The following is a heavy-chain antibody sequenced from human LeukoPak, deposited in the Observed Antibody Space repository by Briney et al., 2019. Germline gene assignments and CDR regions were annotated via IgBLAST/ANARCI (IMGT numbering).Heavy chain of an antibody. V-gene: IGHV3-53*01. Sequence: GGSLRLSCAASGFIVSSNYMSWVRQAPGKGLEWVSVIYTGGYTYYADFVKGRFIISRDNSKNTLYLQMNNLRVEDTAVYYCAGHDWFDPWGQGTLVTVSS. CDR2: IYTGGYT. CDR1: GFIVSSNY. J-gene: IGHJ5*02. CDR3: AGHDWFDP.